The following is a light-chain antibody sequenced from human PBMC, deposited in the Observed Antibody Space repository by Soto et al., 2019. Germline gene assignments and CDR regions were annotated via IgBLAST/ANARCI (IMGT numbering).Light chain of an antibody. CDR1: QSISSW. J-gene: IGKJ5*01. V-gene: IGKV1-5*01. CDR3: HSRA. Sequence: DIHMTQSPSTLSASLGDIVTITCRASQSISSWLAWYQQKPGKAPKLLIYDASSLESGVPSRFSGSGSGTEFTLTISRLQPDDFATYFCHSRAFGQGTRLEI. CDR2: DAS.